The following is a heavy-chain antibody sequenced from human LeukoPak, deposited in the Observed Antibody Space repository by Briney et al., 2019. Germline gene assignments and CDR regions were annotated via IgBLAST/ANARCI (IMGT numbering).Heavy chain of an antibody. CDR2: ISSNGGST. J-gene: IGHJ4*02. V-gene: IGHV3-64*04. CDR1: GFTFSSYA. CDR3: AKATDFQYYDTSGYDYYFDY. Sequence: PGGSLRLSWSASGFTFSSYAMHWVRQAPGKGLEYVSSISSNGGSTYYADSVKGRFTLSRDNSKNTLDLQMNSLRVEDTAVYYCAKATDFQYYDTSGYDYYFDYWGQGTRVTVSS. D-gene: IGHD3-22*01.